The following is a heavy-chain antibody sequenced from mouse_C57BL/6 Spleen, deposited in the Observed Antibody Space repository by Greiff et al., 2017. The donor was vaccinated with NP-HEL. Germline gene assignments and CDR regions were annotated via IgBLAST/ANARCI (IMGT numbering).Heavy chain of an antibody. V-gene: IGHV1-82*01. CDR3: ARTGFYFDY. CDR2: IYPGAGDT. J-gene: IGHJ2*01. Sequence: VQLKESGPELVKPGASVQISCKASGYAFRSSWMNWVKQRPGQGLAWIGRIYPGAGDTNYTGQFKGKATLTADKSSSTAYMQLSSLTSEDSAVYFCARTGFYFDYWGQGTTLTVAS. CDR1: GYAFRSSW.